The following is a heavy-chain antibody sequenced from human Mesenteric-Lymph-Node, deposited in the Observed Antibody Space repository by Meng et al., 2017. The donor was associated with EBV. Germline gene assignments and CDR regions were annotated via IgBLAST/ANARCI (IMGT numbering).Heavy chain of an antibody. CDR3: ATLGSFASSIDP. CDR2: VNHGGAT. V-gene: IGHV4-34*01. CDR1: GASFSDYY. D-gene: IGHD3-16*01. Sequence: QVHLHPWGAGLLKPSETLSLTCAVYGASFSDYYWTWIRQPPGKGLEWIGEVNHGGATIYNPSLESRVTISIDTSKNQFSLKVTSVTAADTAVYFCATLGSFASSIDPWGQGTLVTVSS. J-gene: IGHJ5*02.